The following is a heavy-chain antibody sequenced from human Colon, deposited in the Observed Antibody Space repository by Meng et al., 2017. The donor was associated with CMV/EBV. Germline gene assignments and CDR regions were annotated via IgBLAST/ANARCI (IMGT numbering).Heavy chain of an antibody. Sequence: QVRLGESGAEVKKPWASVKVSCKASGYTFTGYFMYWVRQAPGQGLEWLGVINPITGGTNYAQKFQGRVTMTRDTSMNTAYMELSRLRSDDTAVYYCASLSGGDFDYWGQGTLVTVSS. CDR3: ASLSGGDFDY. J-gene: IGHJ4*02. V-gene: IGHV1-2*02. CDR2: INPITGGT. D-gene: IGHD1-26*01. CDR1: GYTFTGYF.